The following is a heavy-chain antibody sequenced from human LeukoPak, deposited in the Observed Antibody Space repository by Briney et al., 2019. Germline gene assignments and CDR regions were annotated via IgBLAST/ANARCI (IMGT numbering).Heavy chain of an antibody. CDR1: GFTFDDYA. J-gene: IGHJ4*02. V-gene: IGHV3-43D*03. D-gene: IGHD3-22*01. CDR3: AKGGIGGGYYDSSGYPTIIDY. Sequence: PGGSLRLSCAASGFTFDDYAMHWVRQAPGKGLEWVSLISWDGGSTYYADSVKGRFTISRDNSKNSLYLQMNSLRAEDTAVYYCAKGGIGGGYYDSSGYPTIIDYWGQGTLVTVSS. CDR2: ISWDGGST.